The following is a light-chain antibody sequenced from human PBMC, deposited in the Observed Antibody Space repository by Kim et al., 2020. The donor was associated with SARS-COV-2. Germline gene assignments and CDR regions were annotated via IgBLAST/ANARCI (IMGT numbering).Light chain of an antibody. V-gene: IGKV3-15*01. CDR3: QQYSDWPRT. CDR2: GAS. CDR1: QGVSNK. J-gene: IGKJ1*01. Sequence: EIVMTQSPATLSVSPGERATLSCRASQGVSNKLAWYLQRPGQAPRLLIYGASARATGIPARFSGSGSGTDFTLTISSLQSEDFAVYYCQQYSDWPRTFGQGTKVDIK.